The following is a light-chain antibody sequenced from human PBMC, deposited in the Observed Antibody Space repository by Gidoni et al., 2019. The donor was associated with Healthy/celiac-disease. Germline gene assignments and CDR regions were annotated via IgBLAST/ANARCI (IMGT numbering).Light chain of an antibody. J-gene: IGLJ2*01. CDR2: DVS. Sequence: QSALTQPASVSGSPGQSITISCTGTSSDVGGYNYVSWYQQHPGKAPQLMFYDVSNRPSGVSPRFSGSKSGNTASLTISGLQAEDEADYYCSSYTSSSTRVFGGGTKLTVL. CDR3: SSYTSSSTRV. CDR1: SSDVGGYNY. V-gene: IGLV2-14*03.